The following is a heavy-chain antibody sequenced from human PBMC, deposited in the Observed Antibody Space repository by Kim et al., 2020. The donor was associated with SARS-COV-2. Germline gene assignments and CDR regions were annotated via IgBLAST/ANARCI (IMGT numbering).Heavy chain of an antibody. CDR2: ISYTGSDV. CDR3: VRDHSGYRGTYNWFDP. CDR1: GFTFSNYD. Sequence: GGSLRLSCAASGFTFSNYDFSWVRQAPGKGLEWVAKISYTGSDVYYADSVKGRFNFSRDNANNSLFLEMNSLRAEDTAVYYCVRDHSGYRGTYNWFDPWGQRTLVTVSS. D-gene: IGHD5-12*01. J-gene: IGHJ5*02. V-gene: IGHV3-48*03.